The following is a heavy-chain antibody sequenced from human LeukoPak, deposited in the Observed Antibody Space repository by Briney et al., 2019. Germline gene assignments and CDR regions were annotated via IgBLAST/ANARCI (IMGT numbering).Heavy chain of an antibody. Sequence: EASVKVSCNASGGTFSSYAISWVRQAPGQGLEWMGGIIPIFGTANYAQKFQGRVTITADESTSTAYMELSSLGSEDTAVYYCARGAARSMYYYYMDVWGKGTTVTVSS. CDR3: ARGAARSMYYYYMDV. D-gene: IGHD6-6*01. V-gene: IGHV1-69*13. CDR1: GGTFSSYA. CDR2: IIPIFGTA. J-gene: IGHJ6*03.